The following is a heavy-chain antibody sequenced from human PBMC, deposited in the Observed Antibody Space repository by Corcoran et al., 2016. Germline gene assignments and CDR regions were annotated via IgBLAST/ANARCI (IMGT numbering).Heavy chain of an antibody. CDR3: ARGEPDIVVVPAARPYYYYGMDV. CDR2: INPNSGGT. J-gene: IGHJ6*02. CDR1: GYTFTGYY. V-gene: IGHV1-2*02. D-gene: IGHD2-2*02. Sequence: QVQLVQSGAEVKKPGASVKVSCKASGYTFTGYYMHWVRQAPGQGLEWMGWINPNSGGTNYAQKFQGRVTMTRDTSISTAYMELSRLRSDDTAVYYCARGEPDIVVVPAARPYYYYGMDVWGQGTTVTVSS.